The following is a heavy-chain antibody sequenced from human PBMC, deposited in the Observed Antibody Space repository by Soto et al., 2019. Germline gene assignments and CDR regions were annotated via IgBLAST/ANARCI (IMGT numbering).Heavy chain of an antibody. J-gene: IGHJ4*02. D-gene: IGHD6-19*01. CDR1: GGSFSGYY. Sequence: QVQLQQWGAGRLKPSETLSLTCAVYGGSFSGYYWSWLRQPPGKGLERIGESNHSGSTNYNPSLKSRVTISVDPSKNQFSLEMSSMTDADTAVYYCAKDVGWYENVDYWGQGTLVTVSS. CDR2: SNHSGST. CDR3: AKDVGWYENVDY. V-gene: IGHV4-34*01.